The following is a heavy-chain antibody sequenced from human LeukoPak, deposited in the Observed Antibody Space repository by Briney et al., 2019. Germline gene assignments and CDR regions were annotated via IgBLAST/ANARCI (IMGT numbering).Heavy chain of an antibody. V-gene: IGHV4-31*03. CDR1: GGSISSGGYY. J-gene: IGHJ4*02. CDR3: ARGVGGYYYPYYFDY. D-gene: IGHD3-22*01. CDR2: IYYSGST. Sequence: SETLSLTCTVSGGSISSGGYYWSWIRQHPGKGLEWIGYIYYSGSTYYNPSLKSRVTISVDTSKNQFSLKLSSVTAADTAVYHCARGVGGYYYPYYFDYWGQGTLVTVSS.